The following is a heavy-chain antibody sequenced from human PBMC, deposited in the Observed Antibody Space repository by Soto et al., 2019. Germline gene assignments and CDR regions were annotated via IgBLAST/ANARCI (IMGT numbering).Heavy chain of an antibody. D-gene: IGHD3-22*01. CDR1: GFTFSSYW. CDR3: ASLSEGSNYYDSSCYGTFDY. CDR2: INSDGSST. V-gene: IGHV3-74*01. Sequence: EVQLVESGGGLVQPGGSLRLSCAASGFTFSSYWMHWVRQAPGKGLVWVSRINSDGSSTSYADSVKGLFTISRDNAKNTQYLQMNSLRAEDTAVYYCASLSEGSNYYDSSCYGTFDYWGQGTLVTGSS. J-gene: IGHJ4*02.